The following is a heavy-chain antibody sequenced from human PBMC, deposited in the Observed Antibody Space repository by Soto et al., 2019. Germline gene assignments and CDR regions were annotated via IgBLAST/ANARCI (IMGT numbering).Heavy chain of an antibody. CDR1: GFAFSTYA. J-gene: IGHJ3*02. Sequence: QPGGSLRLSCVASGFAFSTYAMNWVRQAPGKGLEWVAVISSDGKTTFYADSVKGRFTISRDSPKNTLYLQMNSLRPDDTAVFYCARENYYSGISGPTTLDALDIWGQGTMVTVSS. CDR3: ARENYYSGISGPTTLDALDI. D-gene: IGHD3-10*01. V-gene: IGHV3-30*04. CDR2: ISSDGKTT.